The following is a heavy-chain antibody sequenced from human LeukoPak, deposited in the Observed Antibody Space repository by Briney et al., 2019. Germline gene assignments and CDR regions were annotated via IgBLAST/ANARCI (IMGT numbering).Heavy chain of an antibody. V-gene: IGHV3-48*04. Sequence: GGSLRLSCAASGFTFTKYSMNWVRQAPGKGLDWVSYINSGSYSIYYADSVKGRFTISRDNAKESVYLQKNSQKAEDTAVYYCARDLGGYNFDYWGQGTLVTVSS. CDR3: ARDLGGYNFDY. D-gene: IGHD5-24*01. CDR2: INSGSYSI. CDR1: GFTFTKYS. J-gene: IGHJ4*02.